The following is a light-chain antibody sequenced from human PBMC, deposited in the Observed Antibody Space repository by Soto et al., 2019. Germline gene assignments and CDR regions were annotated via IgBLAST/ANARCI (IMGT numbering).Light chain of an antibody. CDR3: SSYPSSSTLYV. CDR2: DVS. J-gene: IGLJ1*01. Sequence: QSALTQPASVSGSPGQSITISCTGTSSDVGGYNYVSWYQQHPGKAPKLMIYDVSNRPSGVSNRFSGSKSGSTASLTISGLQAEDQADYYCSSYPSSSTLYVFGTGTTVTVL. CDR1: SSDVGGYNY. V-gene: IGLV2-14*01.